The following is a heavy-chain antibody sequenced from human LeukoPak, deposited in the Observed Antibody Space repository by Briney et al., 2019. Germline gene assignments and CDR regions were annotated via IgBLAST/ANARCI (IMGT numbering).Heavy chain of an antibody. CDR1: GGSFSGYY. V-gene: IGHV4-34*01. CDR2: INHSGSS. D-gene: IGHD3-10*01. J-gene: IGHJ4*02. CDR3: ARDRSSYNSGSYGGVFDY. Sequence: SSETLSLTCAVYGGSFSGYYWSWIRQPPGKGLEWIGEINHSGSSNYNPSLKSRVTISVDTSKNHFSLKLSSVTAADTAVYYCARDRSSYNSGSYGGVFDYWGQGARVTVSS.